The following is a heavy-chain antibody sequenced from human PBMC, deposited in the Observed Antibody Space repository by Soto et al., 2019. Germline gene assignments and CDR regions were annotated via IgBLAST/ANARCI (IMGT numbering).Heavy chain of an antibody. Sequence: QVQLVQSGAEVKKPGSSVKVSCKASGGTFSSYAISWVRQAPGQGLEWMGGIIPIFGTANYAQKFQGRVTITADESTRTAYMELSSLRSEDTAVYYCARGIGYCSSTSCYYGMDVWGQGTTVTVSS. V-gene: IGHV1-69*01. CDR3: ARGIGYCSSTSCYYGMDV. CDR1: GGTFSSYA. CDR2: IIPIFGTA. J-gene: IGHJ6*02. D-gene: IGHD2-2*01.